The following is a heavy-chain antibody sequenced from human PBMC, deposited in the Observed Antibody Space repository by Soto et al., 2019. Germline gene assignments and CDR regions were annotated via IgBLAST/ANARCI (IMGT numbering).Heavy chain of an antibody. J-gene: IGHJ6*02. D-gene: IGHD3-3*01. CDR2: MNPNSGNT. V-gene: IGHV1-8*01. CDR1: GYTFTSYD. CDR3: ARPRSGSYYYGMDV. Sequence: QVQLAQSGAEVKKPGASVKVSCKASGYTFTSYDINWVRQATGQGLEWMGWMNPNSGNTGYAQKFQGRVTMTRNTSIITAYMELSSLRSEDTAVYYCARPRSGSYYYGMDVWGQGTAVTVSS.